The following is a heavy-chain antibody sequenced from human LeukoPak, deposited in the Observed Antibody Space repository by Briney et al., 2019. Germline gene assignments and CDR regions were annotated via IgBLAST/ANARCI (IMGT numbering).Heavy chain of an antibody. Sequence: SETLSLTCTVSTGSISTYYWTWIRQAPGKGLEWIGYIHYSGSTNYNPSLKSRVTIPVDTSNNQFSLRLSSVTAADTAVYYCARGEGAVTPWGQGTLVTVSS. J-gene: IGHJ4*02. CDR1: TGSISTYY. D-gene: IGHD1-26*01. V-gene: IGHV4-59*01. CDR2: IHYSGST. CDR3: ARGEGAVTP.